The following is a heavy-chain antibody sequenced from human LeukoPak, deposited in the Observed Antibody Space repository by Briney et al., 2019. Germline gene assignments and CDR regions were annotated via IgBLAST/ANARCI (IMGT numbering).Heavy chain of an antibody. CDR1: GFTFSDDY. D-gene: IGHD3-16*02. Sequence: GGSLRLSCEASGFTFSDDYMSWLRQPPGKGLEWVSYMSSTGSTIFYADSVKGRFTISRDNAKNSLYLQMNSLRAEDTAVYYCARDARGWRLSCFDYWGQGTLVTVSS. V-gene: IGHV3-11*04. J-gene: IGHJ4*02. CDR3: ARDARGWRLSCFDY. CDR2: MSSTGSTI.